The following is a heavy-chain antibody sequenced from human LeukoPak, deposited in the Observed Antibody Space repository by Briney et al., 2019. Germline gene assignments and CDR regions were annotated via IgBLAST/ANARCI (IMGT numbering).Heavy chain of an antibody. V-gene: IGHV4-59*01. D-gene: IGHD6-13*01. CDR1: GGSISSYY. CDR3: ARVTQPGWQQRYYYYYYGMDV. Sequence: SETLSLTCTVSGGSISSYYWSWIRQPPGKGLEWIGYIYYSGSTNYNPSLKSRVTISVDTSKSQFSLKLSSVTAADTAVYYCARVTQPGWQQRYYYYYYGMDVWGQGTTVTVSS. CDR2: IYYSGST. J-gene: IGHJ6*02.